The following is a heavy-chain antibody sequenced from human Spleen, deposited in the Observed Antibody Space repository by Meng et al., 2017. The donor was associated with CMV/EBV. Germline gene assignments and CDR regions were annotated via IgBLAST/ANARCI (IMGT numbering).Heavy chain of an antibody. Sequence: GESLKISCAASGFTFSSYDMHWVRQATGKGLEWVSAIGTAGDIYYADSVKGRFTISRDNAKTSLYLQMNSLRAEDTAVYYCAGIAAAGTSKAYYYGMDVWGQGTTVTVS. CDR3: AGIAAAGTSKAYYYGMDV. V-gene: IGHV3-13*01. CDR1: GFTFSSYD. CDR2: IGTAGDI. J-gene: IGHJ6*02. D-gene: IGHD6-13*01.